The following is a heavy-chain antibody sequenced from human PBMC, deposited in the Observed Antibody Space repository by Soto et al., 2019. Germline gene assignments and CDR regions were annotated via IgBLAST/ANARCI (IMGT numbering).Heavy chain of an antibody. J-gene: IGHJ6*03. Sequence: ASLKVSCKASGYTFTSYDINWVRQATGQGLEWMGWMNPNSGNTGYAQKFQGRVTMTRNTSISTAYMELSSLRSEDTAVYYCARRTYYYGSGSYQTPYYYYMDVWGKGTTVTVSS. CDR3: ARRTYYYGSGSYQTPYYYYMDV. CDR2: MNPNSGNT. CDR1: GYTFTSYD. V-gene: IGHV1-8*01. D-gene: IGHD3-10*01.